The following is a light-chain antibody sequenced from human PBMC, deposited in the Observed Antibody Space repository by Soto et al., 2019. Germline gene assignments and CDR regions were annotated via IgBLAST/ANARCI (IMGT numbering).Light chain of an antibody. Sequence: QLTQSPSSLSASVGARVTITCRASQSVSRSLNWYQQKAGQAPKLLIYAASTLHSGVPSRFSGSGSGTEFTLTISSLQPEDFATYYCQQNAITPPWTFGQGTKVDIK. V-gene: IGKV1-39*01. CDR3: QQNAITPPWT. J-gene: IGKJ1*01. CDR1: QSVSRS. CDR2: AAS.